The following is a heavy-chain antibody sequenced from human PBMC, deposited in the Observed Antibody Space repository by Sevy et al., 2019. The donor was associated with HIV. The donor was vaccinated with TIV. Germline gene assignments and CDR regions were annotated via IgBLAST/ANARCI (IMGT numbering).Heavy chain of an antibody. CDR1: GYTFSSNG. J-gene: IGHJ4*02. V-gene: IGHV1-18*01. CDR3: ARVPTYYFGSGTYFDY. Sequence: ASVKVSCKASGYTFSSNGIAWVRQAPGQGLQWMGWIGVYNGNSNYAQTLRDRVTMTTDTSTSTAYMELKSLRSDDTAVYYCARVPTYYFGSGTYFDYWGQGTLVTVSS. CDR2: IGVYNGNS. D-gene: IGHD3-10*01.